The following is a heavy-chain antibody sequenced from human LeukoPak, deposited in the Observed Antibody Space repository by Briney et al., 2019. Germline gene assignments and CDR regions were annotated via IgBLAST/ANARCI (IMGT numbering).Heavy chain of an antibody. CDR3: ARGATISETGYFDL. CDR1: GGSFSRYY. D-gene: IGHD5-24*01. CDR2: IDHRGDT. J-gene: IGHJ4*03. V-gene: IGHV4-34*01. Sequence: SETLSLTCAVYGGSFSRYYWSWIRQSPGKGLEWIAEIDHRGDTNYNPSVKSRVTISVDTSKNQFSLKVRSLSAADTAVYYCARGATISETGYFDLWGQGTLVTVSS.